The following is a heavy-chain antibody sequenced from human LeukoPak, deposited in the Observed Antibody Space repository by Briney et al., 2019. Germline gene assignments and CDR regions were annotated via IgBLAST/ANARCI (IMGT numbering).Heavy chain of an antibody. V-gene: IGHV3-33*06. D-gene: IGHD4-11*01. CDR3: EKEAQRGFDYSSSLEY. J-gene: IGHJ4*02. CDR1: GFTFISYG. Sequence: GGSLRLSCAASGFTFISYGMHWVCQAPGKGLEWVAVIWHDATNKFYADSVKGRFTISIENSKKMVYLQMNSLRAEDTAVYYCEKEAQRGFDYSSSLEYWGEGTLVTVSP. CDR2: IWHDATNK.